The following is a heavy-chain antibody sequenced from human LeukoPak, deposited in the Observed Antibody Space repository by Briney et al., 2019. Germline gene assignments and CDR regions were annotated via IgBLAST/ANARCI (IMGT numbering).Heavy chain of an antibody. Sequence: GGSLRLSCAASGFTSSDYYMSWIRQAPGKGLEWVSYISNSGSTIYYADSVKDRFTVSRDNSKDTLYLQMNSLRAEDTAVYYCAKSWIRVGSFDYWGQGTLVTVSS. CDR1: GFTSSDYY. D-gene: IGHD5-18*01. CDR3: AKSWIRVGSFDY. V-gene: IGHV3-11*01. J-gene: IGHJ4*02. CDR2: ISNSGSTI.